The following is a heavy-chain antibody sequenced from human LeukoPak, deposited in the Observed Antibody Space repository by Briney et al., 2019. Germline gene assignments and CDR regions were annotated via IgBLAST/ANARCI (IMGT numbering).Heavy chain of an antibody. V-gene: IGHV3-23*01. Sequence: GGSLRLSCVGSVFTFRSHAMRWVRQAPEKGQEFVSGIYENGGTTYYADSVKGRFSISRDNSKNTLYLQMDSLRGKDTAVYYCAKDFRIGYSAHFDYWGQGALVTVSS. CDR1: VFTFRSHA. CDR3: AKDFRIGYSAHFDY. J-gene: IGHJ4*02. CDR2: IYENGGTT. D-gene: IGHD2-21*01.